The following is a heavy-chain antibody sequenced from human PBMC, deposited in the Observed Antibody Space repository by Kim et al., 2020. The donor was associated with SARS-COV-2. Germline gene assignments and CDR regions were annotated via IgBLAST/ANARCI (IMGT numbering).Heavy chain of an antibody. V-gene: IGHV1-3*01. CDR2: INAGNGDT. CDR3: ARAEVWPQNHFEY. D-gene: IGHD1-20*01. Sequence: ASVKVSCKAFGYNFNRNTMHWVRQAPGQRLEWVGWINAGNGDTRYSQKFQGRVTITRDTSATTVSMELSSLRSEDTAVYYCARAEVWPQNHFEYWGQGTLVTVSS. J-gene: IGHJ4*02. CDR1: GYNFNRNT.